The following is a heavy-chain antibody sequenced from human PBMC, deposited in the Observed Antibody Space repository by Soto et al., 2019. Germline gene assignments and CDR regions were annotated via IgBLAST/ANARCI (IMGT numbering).Heavy chain of an antibody. D-gene: IGHD2-2*01. CDR2: IFYSGST. CDR1: GGSISSGGFY. V-gene: IGHV4-31*03. Sequence: QVQLQESGPGLVKPSQTLSLTCTVSGGSISSGGFYWSWVRQHPGNGLEWIGYIFYSGSTYYNPSLKSRVTISIDRSKNQFSLKLSSVTAADMAVYYCARGPPRYCSSTSCSFDPWGQGTLVTVSS. CDR3: ARGPPRYCSSTSCSFDP. J-gene: IGHJ5*02.